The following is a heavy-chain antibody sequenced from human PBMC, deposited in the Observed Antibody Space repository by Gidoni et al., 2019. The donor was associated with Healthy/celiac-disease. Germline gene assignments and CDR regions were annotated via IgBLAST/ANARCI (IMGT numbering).Heavy chain of an antibody. J-gene: IGHJ4*02. V-gene: IGHV3-21*01. Sequence: EVQLVESGGGLVKPGGSLRLSCAPSGFTSSSYSMNWVRQAPGKGLEWVSSISSSSSYIYYADSVKGRFTISRDNAKNALYLQMNSLRAEDTAVYYCARDGFMPSLEEEKWGQGTLVTVSS. D-gene: IGHD1-1*01. CDR2: ISSSSSYI. CDR1: GFTSSSYS. CDR3: ARDGFMPSLEEEK.